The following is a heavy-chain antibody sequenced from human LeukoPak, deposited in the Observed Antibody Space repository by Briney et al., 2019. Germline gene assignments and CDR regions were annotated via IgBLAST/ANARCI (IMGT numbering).Heavy chain of an antibody. CDR1: GFTFSSYG. Sequence: GGSLRLSCAASGFTFSSYGMHWVRQAPGKGLEWVAFTRFDGSTKYYADSVKGRFTISRDNSKNTLSLQMNSLRPEDTAVYYCARAINSSGDFDYWGQGTLVTVSS. D-gene: IGHD6-6*01. V-gene: IGHV3-30*02. CDR3: ARAINSSGDFDY. J-gene: IGHJ4*02. CDR2: TRFDGSTK.